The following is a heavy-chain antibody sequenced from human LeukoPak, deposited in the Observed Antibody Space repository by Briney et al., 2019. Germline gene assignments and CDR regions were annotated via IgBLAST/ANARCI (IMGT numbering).Heavy chain of an antibody. CDR2: IYPSDFVT. D-gene: IGHD5-24*01. CDR3: ARHAGSGRKDGYNR. V-gene: IGHV5-51*01. Sequence: GESLKISCEGSGYSFTNYGSAWVGQLPGKGLEWMGFIYPSDFVTRFSPSFQGHVTISADNTINTAYLQWSSLKASDTAMYYCARHAGSGRKDGYNRWGQGTLVTVSS. J-gene: IGHJ4*02. CDR1: GYSFTNYG.